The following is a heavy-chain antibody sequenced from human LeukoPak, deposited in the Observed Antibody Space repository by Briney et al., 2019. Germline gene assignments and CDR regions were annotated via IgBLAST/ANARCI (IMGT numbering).Heavy chain of an antibody. D-gene: IGHD2-2*02. Sequence: GGSLRLSCAASGFTFSSYSINWVRQAPGKGLEWVSSISSGSSYIYYADSVKGRFTISRDNAKNSLYLQMNSLRAEDTAVYYCARDPCSSTSCYTGAFDIWGQGTMVTVSS. V-gene: IGHV3-21*01. CDR2: ISSGSSYI. CDR1: GFTFSSYS. J-gene: IGHJ3*02. CDR3: ARDPCSSTSCYTGAFDI.